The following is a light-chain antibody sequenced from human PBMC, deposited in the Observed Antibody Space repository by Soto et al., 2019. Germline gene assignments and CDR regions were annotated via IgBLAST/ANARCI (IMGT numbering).Light chain of an antibody. Sequence: DIQMTQSPSFVSASVGDRVTISCRASQGITSWLAWYQQKPGKAPKLLIYAASTLQGGVPSRFSGSGSGTEFTLTISSLQPEDFATYYCQQATRFPRTFGQGTKVEIK. J-gene: IGKJ1*01. CDR3: QQATRFPRT. CDR2: AAS. V-gene: IGKV1-12*01. CDR1: QGITSW.